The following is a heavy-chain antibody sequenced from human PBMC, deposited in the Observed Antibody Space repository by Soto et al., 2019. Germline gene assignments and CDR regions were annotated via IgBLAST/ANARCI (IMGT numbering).Heavy chain of an antibody. CDR3: AREAGAAGYAMDV. CDR1: GYTFTSYD. D-gene: IGHD6-13*01. J-gene: IGHJ6*02. CDR2: INAANGNT. V-gene: IGHV1-3*01. Sequence: QVQLVQSGAEVKKPGASVKVSCKASGYTFTSYDMHWVRQAPVQRLEWMGWINAANGNTKYSQKFQGTVSITWDTPASNAYMQKTSLRSEDTAVYYRAREAGAAGYAMDVWGQGTTVNVSS.